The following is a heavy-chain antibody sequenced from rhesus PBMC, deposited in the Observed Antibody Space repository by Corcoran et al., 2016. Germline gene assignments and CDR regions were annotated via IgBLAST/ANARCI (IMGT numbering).Heavy chain of an antibody. Sequence: EVQLVETGGGLVQPGGSLKLSCAASGFTFSSYGMSWVRQAPRKGLERVSAINSGGGSTYYADSWKGRFTISRDNSKNTLSLQMNSLRAEDTAVYYCAKGALRVLVVVATDYWGQGVLVTVSS. D-gene: IGHD2-21*01. CDR2: INSGGGST. J-gene: IGHJ4*01. CDR3: AKGALRVLVVVATDY. V-gene: IGHV3S5*01. CDR1: GFTFSSYG.